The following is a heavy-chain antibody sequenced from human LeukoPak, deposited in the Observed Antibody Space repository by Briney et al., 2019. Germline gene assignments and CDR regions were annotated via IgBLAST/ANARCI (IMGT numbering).Heavy chain of an antibody. V-gene: IGHV3-21*01. CDR3: APSTKSGSGPYSWFDP. Sequence: GGSLRLSCAASGFTFSAYTMNWVRQAPGKGLEWVSAISGSSSSINYADSVKGRFTISRDNAKNSLYLQMNNLRAEDTAVYYCAPSTKSGSGPYSWFDPWGQGTLVTVSS. CDR2: ISGSSSSI. D-gene: IGHD2-15*01. J-gene: IGHJ5*02. CDR1: GFTFSAYT.